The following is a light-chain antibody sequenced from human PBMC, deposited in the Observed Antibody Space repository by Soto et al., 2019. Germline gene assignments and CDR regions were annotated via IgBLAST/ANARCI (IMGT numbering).Light chain of an antibody. Sequence: QSALTQPASVSGSPGQSITISCTGTSSDVGGYKYVSWYQQHPGKAPKLMIYDVSNRPSGVSSRFAGSKSGNTASLTISGLQAEAEADYYCSSYASSSPYVFGTGTKLTVL. J-gene: IGLJ1*01. CDR1: SSDVGGYKY. CDR3: SSYASSSPYV. CDR2: DVS. V-gene: IGLV2-14*01.